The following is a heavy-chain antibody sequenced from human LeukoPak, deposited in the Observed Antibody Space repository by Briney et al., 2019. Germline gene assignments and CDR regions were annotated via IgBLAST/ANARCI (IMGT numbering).Heavy chain of an antibody. Sequence: SETLSLTCSVSGVSMNSHYLHWIRQPPGKGLEWIGFISGSGSTNYNPSLMSRVTMSLETSKRQFSLKLRSVTAADTAVYYCVVSPNQDFYDYWGQGTLVTVSS. CDR3: VVSPNQDFYDY. CDR1: GVSMNSHY. J-gene: IGHJ4*02. CDR2: ISGSGST. V-gene: IGHV4-4*09.